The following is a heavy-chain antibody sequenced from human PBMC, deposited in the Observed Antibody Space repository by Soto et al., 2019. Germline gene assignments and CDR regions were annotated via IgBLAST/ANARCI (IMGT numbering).Heavy chain of an antibody. D-gene: IGHD1-26*01. CDR2: INPSDSYT. Sequence: GESLKISCKGSGYGFTSYWISWVRQMPGKGLEWMGKINPSDSYTNYSPSFQGHVTISADKSISTAYLQWSSLKASDTAIYYCARHQSGIYPSFDYWGQGTLVTVSS. V-gene: IGHV5-10-1*01. J-gene: IGHJ4*02. CDR1: GYGFTSYW. CDR3: ARHQSGIYPSFDY.